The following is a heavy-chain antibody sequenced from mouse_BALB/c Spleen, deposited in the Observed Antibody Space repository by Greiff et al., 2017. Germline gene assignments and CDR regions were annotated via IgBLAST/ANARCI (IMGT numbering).Heavy chain of an antibody. D-gene: IGHD2-14*01. CDR3: TRYRYDFYWYFDV. CDR2: IYPGNSDT. J-gene: IGHJ1*01. Sequence: EVKLVESGTVLARPGASVKMSCKASGYTFTSYWMHWVKQRPGQGLEWIGAIYPGNSDTSYNQKFKGKAKLTAVTSTSTAYMELSSLTNEDSAVYYCTRYRYDFYWYFDVWGAGTTVTVSS. V-gene: IGHV1-5*01. CDR1: GYTFTSYW.